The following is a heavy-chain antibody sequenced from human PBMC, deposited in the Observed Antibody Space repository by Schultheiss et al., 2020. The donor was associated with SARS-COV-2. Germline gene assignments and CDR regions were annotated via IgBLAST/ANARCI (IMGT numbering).Heavy chain of an antibody. D-gene: IGHD2-15*01. CDR2: INHSGST. CDR3: AVTLRADRSGSAEYFKH. Sequence: GSLRLSCAVYGGSFSGYYWSWIRQPPGKGLEWIGEINHSGSTNYNPSLKSRVTISVDTSKNQFSLKLSSVTAADTAVYYCAVTLRADRSGSAEYFKHWGQGTLVTVSS. CDR1: GGSFSGYY. J-gene: IGHJ1*01. V-gene: IGHV4-34*01.